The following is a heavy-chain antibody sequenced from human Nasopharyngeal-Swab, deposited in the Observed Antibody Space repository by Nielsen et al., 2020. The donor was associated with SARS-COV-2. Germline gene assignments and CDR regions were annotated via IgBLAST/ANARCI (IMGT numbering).Heavy chain of an antibody. CDR1: GGSISSYY. CDR3: ARSKAAHNWFDP. Sequence: SDTLSLTCTVSGGSISSYYWSWIRQPPGKGLEWIGYIYYSGSTNYNPSLKSRVTISVDTSKNQFSLKLSSVTAADTAVYYCARSKAAHNWFDPWGQGTLVTVSS. CDR2: IYYSGST. J-gene: IGHJ5*02. D-gene: IGHD6-6*01. V-gene: IGHV4-59*01.